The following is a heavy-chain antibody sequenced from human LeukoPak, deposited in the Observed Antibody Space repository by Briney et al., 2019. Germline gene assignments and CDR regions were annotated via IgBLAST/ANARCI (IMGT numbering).Heavy chain of an antibody. J-gene: IGHJ4*02. V-gene: IGHV4-61*02. CDR3: ARTITVAGKYYFDY. CDR2: IYTSGST. CDR1: GGSISSDSYY. Sequence: PSETLSLTCTVSGGSISSDSYYWSWIRQPAGKGLEWIVRIYTSGSTNYNPSLKSRVTISVDTSKNQFSLTLSSVTAADTAVYYCARTITVAGKYYFDYWGQGTLVTVSS. D-gene: IGHD6-19*01.